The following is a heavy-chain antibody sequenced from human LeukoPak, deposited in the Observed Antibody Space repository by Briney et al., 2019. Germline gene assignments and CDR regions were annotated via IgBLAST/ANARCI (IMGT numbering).Heavy chain of an antibody. CDR1: GGSFSGYY. J-gene: IGHJ4*02. Sequence: SETLSLTCAVYGGSFSGYYWSWIRQPPGKGLEWIGEINHSGSTNYNPSLKSRVTISVDTSKNQFSLKLSSVTAADTAVYYCARGRRAYSGGATDYWGQGTLVTVSS. D-gene: IGHD6-19*01. V-gene: IGHV4-34*01. CDR3: ARGRRAYSGGATDY. CDR2: INHSGST.